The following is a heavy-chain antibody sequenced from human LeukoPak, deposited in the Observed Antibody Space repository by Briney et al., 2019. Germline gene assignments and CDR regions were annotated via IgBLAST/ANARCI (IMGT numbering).Heavy chain of an antibody. J-gene: IGHJ4*02. CDR2: VSDSEAT. CDR1: GASMHNHY. D-gene: IGHD3-10*01. CDR3: ATRPAETTWYGVFDY. Sequence: KPSETLSLTCTVSGASMHNHYSSWIRQPPGKSLEWIGYVSDSEATNYNPSLKSRVSMSVDTSKKEVSLRLRSVTAADTALYYCATRPAETTWYGVFDYWSRGTLVTVSS. V-gene: IGHV4-59*11.